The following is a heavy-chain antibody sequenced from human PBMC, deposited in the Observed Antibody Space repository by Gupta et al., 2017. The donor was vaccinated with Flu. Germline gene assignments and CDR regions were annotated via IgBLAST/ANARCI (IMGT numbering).Heavy chain of an antibody. V-gene: IGHV3-23*01. Sequence: NYAMGWVRQAPGKGLEWVSSISDSGGATYSADSVKGRFTISRDNSKNTHYLQMNSLRAEDTAVYYCAKLDGVGPRSAFDFWGQGTLVTVSS. CDR3: AKLDGVGPRSAFDF. CDR1: NYA. J-gene: IGHJ4*02. CDR2: ISDSGGAT. D-gene: IGHD2-8*01.